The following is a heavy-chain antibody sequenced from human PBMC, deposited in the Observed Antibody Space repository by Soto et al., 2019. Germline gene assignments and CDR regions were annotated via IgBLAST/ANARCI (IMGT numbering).Heavy chain of an antibody. D-gene: IGHD3-9*01. V-gene: IGHV6-1*01. J-gene: IGHJ4*02. Sequence: KQSPTLSLTCAISGDSVSTNGVAWNWIRQSPSRGLEWLGRTYYRSKWYYDFAVSVKGRISINADTSKNQFSLTLNSLSPEDTAVYYCARGGLRSFDWLPSPFDYWGQGTQVTVSS. CDR2: TYYRSKWYY. CDR1: GDSVSTNGVA. CDR3: ARGGLRSFDWLPSPFDY.